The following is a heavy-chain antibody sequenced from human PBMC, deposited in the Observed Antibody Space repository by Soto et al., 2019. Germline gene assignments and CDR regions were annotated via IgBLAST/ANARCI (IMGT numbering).Heavy chain of an antibody. J-gene: IGHJ4*02. CDR2: MYHSGST. D-gene: IGHD3-10*01. CDR1: GGSISSDNW. Sequence: QVQLQESGPGLVKPSGTLSLTCAFSGGSISSDNWLTWVRQPPGKGLEWIGEMYHSGSTNYSPSLKSRVTILVDKSKNQFSVKLTSVTAADTALYYCARASASSMLRGVIINWGQGTLVTVSS. CDR3: ARASASSMLRGVIIN. V-gene: IGHV4-4*02.